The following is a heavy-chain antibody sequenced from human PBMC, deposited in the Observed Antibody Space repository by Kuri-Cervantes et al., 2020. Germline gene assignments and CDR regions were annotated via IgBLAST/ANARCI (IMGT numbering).Heavy chain of an antibody. CDR1: GGTFSSYT. V-gene: IGHV1-69*02. D-gene: IGHD1-1*01. J-gene: IGHJ3*02. Sequence: SVKVSCKASGGTFSSYTISWVRQAPGQGLEWMGRIIPILGIANYAQKFQGRVTITADKSTSTAYMELSSLRSEDTAVYYCARGKGHNWNDAALDIWGQGTMVTVSS. CDR3: ARGKGHNWNDAALDI. CDR2: IIPILGIA.